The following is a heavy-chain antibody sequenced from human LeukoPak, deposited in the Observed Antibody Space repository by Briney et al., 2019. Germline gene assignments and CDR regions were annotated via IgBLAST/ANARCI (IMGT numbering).Heavy chain of an antibody. J-gene: IGHJ4*02. V-gene: IGHV3-15*01. Sequence: NSGGSLRLSCAASGFTFSNAWMSWVRQAPGKGLEWVGRIKSKTDGGTTDYAAPVKGRFTISRDDSKNTLYLQMNSLKTEDTAVYYCTTDRGYSPAGYWGQGTLVTVSS. D-gene: IGHD5-18*01. CDR2: IKSKTDGGTT. CDR1: GFTFSNAW. CDR3: TTDRGYSPAGY.